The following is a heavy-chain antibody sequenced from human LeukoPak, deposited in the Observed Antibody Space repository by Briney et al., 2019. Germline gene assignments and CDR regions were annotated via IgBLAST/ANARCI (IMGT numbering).Heavy chain of an antibody. Sequence: GGSLRLSCSASGLTVTNAWMNRVRQAPGEGLDWVGRIASKTDGGATDYAAPVKGRFTISRDDSKNTLNLQMNSLKTEDTAVYYCTTGIRGDWGQGTLVTVSS. CDR2: IASKTDGGAT. D-gene: IGHD3-10*01. CDR1: GLTVTNAW. J-gene: IGHJ4*02. V-gene: IGHV3-15*07. CDR3: TTGIRGD.